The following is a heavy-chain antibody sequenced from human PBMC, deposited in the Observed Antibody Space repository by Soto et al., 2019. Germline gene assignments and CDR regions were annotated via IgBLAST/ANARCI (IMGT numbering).Heavy chain of an antibody. CDR2: IRSKAYGGTT. CDR3: TRYYVSSKSRTNYYYYGMDV. CDR1: GFTFGDYA. V-gene: IGHV3-49*04. Sequence: GGSLRLSCTASGFTFGDYAMSWVRQAPGKGLEWVGFIRSKAYGGTTEYAASVKGRFTISGDDSKSIAYLQMNSLKTEDTAVYYCTRYYVSSKSRTNYYYYGMDVWGQGTTVTVSS. D-gene: IGHD3-16*01. J-gene: IGHJ6*02.